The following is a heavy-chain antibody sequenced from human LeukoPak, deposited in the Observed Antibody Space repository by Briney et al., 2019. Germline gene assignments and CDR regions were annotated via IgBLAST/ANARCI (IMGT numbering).Heavy chain of an antibody. J-gene: IGHJ4*02. D-gene: IGHD3-10*01. CDR2: ISSSSSYI. Sequence: GGSLRLSCAASGFTFSSYSMNWVRQAPGKGLEWVSSISSSSSYIYYADSVKGRFTISRDNAKNSLYLQMNSLRAEDTAVYYCARGGWFSFGSGSYKDYWGQGTLVTVSS. V-gene: IGHV3-21*01. CDR3: ARGGWFSFGSGSYKDY. CDR1: GFTFSSYS.